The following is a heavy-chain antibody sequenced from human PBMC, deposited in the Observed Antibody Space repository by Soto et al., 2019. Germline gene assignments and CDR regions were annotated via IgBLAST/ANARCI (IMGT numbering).Heavy chain of an antibody. D-gene: IGHD2-15*01. J-gene: IGHJ4*02. Sequence: QVQLVQSGAEVKKPGASVKVSCKASGYTFTSYGISWVRQAPGQGLEWMGWISAYNGNTNYAQKLQGRVTMTTDTSTSTAYMELRSLRSDDTAVYYCAGGRRGYCSGGSCFSVHDYWGQGTLVTVAS. CDR3: AGGRRGYCSGGSCFSVHDY. CDR2: ISAYNGNT. V-gene: IGHV1-18*01. CDR1: GYTFTSYG.